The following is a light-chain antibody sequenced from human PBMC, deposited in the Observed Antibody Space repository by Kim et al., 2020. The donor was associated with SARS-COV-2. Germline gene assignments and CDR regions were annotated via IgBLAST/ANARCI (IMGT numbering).Light chain of an antibody. CDR3: SSYASSRTRVV. V-gene: IGLV2-14*04. CDR2: DVS. CDR1: SSDVGGYNY. Sequence: QSITISCTGTSSDVGGYNYVSWYQQHPGKAPRLLIYDVSNRPSGVSNRFSGSKSGNTASLTISGLQAEDEADYYCSSYASSRTRVVFGGGTKLTVL. J-gene: IGLJ2*01.